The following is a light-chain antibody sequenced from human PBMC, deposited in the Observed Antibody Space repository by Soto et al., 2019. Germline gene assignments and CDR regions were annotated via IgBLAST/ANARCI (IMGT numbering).Light chain of an antibody. CDR1: QSINSRY. V-gene: IGKV3-20*01. CDR2: GAS. J-gene: IGKJ3*01. Sequence: EIVLTQSPGTLSLSPGERATLSCRASQSINSRYLAWYQQKPGQAPRLLIYGASSRATGIPDRFSGSGSGTDFTLTISRLEPEDCAEYYCQQFGSSPGFTFGPGTKVDSK. CDR3: QQFGSSPGFT.